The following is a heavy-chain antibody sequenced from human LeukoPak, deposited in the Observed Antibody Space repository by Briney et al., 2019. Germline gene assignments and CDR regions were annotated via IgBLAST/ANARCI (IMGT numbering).Heavy chain of an antibody. J-gene: IGHJ3*01. CDR3: ARVDAFDL. CDR2: ISSSGRTI. Sequence: GGSLRLSCAASGFTFSSYEFNWVRQAPGKGLEWVSYISSSGRTIFYADSVKGRFTISRDNAKNSLYLQMNSLRAEDTAVYYCARVDAFDLWGQGTMVTVSS. CDR1: GFTFSSYE. V-gene: IGHV3-48*03.